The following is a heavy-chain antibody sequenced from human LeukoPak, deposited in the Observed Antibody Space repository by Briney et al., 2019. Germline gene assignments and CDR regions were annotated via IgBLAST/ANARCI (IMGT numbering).Heavy chain of an antibody. D-gene: IGHD2-15*01. J-gene: IGHJ4*02. Sequence: SGGSLRLSCAASGFTFSSYAMHWVRQAPGKGLEWVAVISYDGSNKYYADSVKGRFTISRDNSKNTLYLQMNSLRAEDTAVYYCAATRYCSGGSCHDYWGQGTLVTVSS. V-gene: IGHV3-30-3*01. CDR1: GFTFSSYA. CDR2: ISYDGSNK. CDR3: AATRYCSGGSCHDY.